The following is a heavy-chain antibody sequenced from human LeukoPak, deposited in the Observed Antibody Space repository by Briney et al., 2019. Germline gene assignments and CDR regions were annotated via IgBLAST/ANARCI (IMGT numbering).Heavy chain of an antibody. CDR1: GFTFSSYW. CDR3: ARDGRRGSYDYYYGMDV. CDR2: IKQDGREI. V-gene: IGHV3-7*01. J-gene: IGHJ6*02. D-gene: IGHD1-26*01. Sequence: GGSLRLSCTASGFTFSSYWMSWVRQAPGKGLEWVASIKQDGREIYYVDSVKGRFTISRDNAKNSLYLQMNSLRAEDTAVYYCARDGRRGSYDYYYGMDVWGQGTTVTVSS.